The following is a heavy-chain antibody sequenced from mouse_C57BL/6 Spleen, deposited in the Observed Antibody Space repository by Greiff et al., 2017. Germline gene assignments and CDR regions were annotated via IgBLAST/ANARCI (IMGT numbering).Heavy chain of an antibody. Sequence: VQLQESGAELVKPGASVKISCKASGYAFSSYWMNWVKQRPGKGLEWIGQIYPGDGDTNYNGKFKGKATLTADKSSSTAYMQLSSLTSEDSAVYFCARERVVATDYAMDYWGQGTSVTVSS. V-gene: IGHV1-80*01. CDR1: GYAFSSYW. J-gene: IGHJ4*01. CDR2: IYPGDGDT. D-gene: IGHD1-1*01. CDR3: ARERVVATDYAMDY.